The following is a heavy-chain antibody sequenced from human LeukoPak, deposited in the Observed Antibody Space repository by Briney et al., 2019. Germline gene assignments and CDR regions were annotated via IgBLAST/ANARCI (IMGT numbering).Heavy chain of an antibody. CDR3: ARVWGYCSSTSCSYFDY. Sequence: ASVKVSCKASGYTFTGYYMHWVRQAPGQGLEWMGWINPNSGGTNYAQKFQGRVTMTRDTSISTAYMELRRLRSDDTAVYYCARVWGYCSSTSCSYFDYWGQGTLVTVSS. D-gene: IGHD2-2*01. V-gene: IGHV1-2*02. J-gene: IGHJ4*02. CDR2: INPNSGGT. CDR1: GYTFTGYY.